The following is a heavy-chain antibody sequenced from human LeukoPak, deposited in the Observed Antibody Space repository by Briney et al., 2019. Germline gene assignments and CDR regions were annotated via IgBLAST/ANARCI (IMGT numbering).Heavy chain of an antibody. J-gene: IGHJ4*02. Sequence: GGSLRLSCAASGLTFSSYWMSWVRQAPGKGLEWVANIKQDGSEKYYVDSVKGRFTISRDNSKNTLYLQMNSLRAEDTAVYYCARDPRGSGWYVADYWGQGILVTVSS. CDR3: ARDPRGSGWYVADY. CDR2: IKQDGSEK. V-gene: IGHV3-7*01. D-gene: IGHD6-19*01. CDR1: GLTFSSYW.